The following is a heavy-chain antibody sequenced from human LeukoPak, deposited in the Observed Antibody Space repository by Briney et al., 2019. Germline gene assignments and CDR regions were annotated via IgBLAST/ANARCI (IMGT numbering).Heavy chain of an antibody. CDR3: SKWKAIVLVPAARSPIDY. V-gene: IGHV3-23*01. D-gene: IGHD2-2*01. J-gene: IGHJ4*02. CDR2: ISGGGVTT. CDR1: GFTFNNYG. Sequence: PGGTLRLPCAASGFTFNNYGMSWVRQAPGKGLEWVSAISGGGVTTYYADSVKGRFTISRDNSKNTLYLQMNSLRAEDTAVYYCSKWKAIVLVPAARSPIDYWGQGTLVTVSS.